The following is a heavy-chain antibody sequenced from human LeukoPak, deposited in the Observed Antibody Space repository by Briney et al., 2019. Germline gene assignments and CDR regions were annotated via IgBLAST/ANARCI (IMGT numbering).Heavy chain of an antibody. CDR1: GFTFSSYW. CDR3: AKIRSYYYDSSGYYYGFFDY. V-gene: IGHV3-74*01. D-gene: IGHD3-22*01. Sequence: QSGGSLRLSCAASGFTFSSYWMHWVRQAPGKGLVWVSRINSDGNITNYADSVKGRFTTSRDNSKNTLYLQMNSLRAEDTAVYYCAKIRSYYYDSSGYYYGFFDYWGQGTLVTVSS. CDR2: INSDGNIT. J-gene: IGHJ4*02.